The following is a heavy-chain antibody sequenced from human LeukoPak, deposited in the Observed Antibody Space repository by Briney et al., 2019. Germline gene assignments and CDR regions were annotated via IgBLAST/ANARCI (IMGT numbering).Heavy chain of an antibody. CDR1: GFTVSQNH. J-gene: IGHJ5*02. D-gene: IGHD6-19*01. CDR3: ARSRSKDTSGTLNWFDP. CDR2: VYADGVT. Sequence: PGGSLRLSCAASGFTVSQNHISWVRQAPGRGLEWVSLVYADGVTHYADSVKGRFTISRDNAKNSLYLQMNSLRVEDTAVYYCARSRSKDTSGTLNWFDPWGQGTLVTVSS. V-gene: IGHV3-66*01.